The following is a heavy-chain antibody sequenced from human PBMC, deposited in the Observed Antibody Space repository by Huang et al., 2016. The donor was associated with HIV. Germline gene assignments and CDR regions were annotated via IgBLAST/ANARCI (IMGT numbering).Heavy chain of an antibody. J-gene: IGHJ6*03. Sequence: QVQLVQSGAEVKKPGASVKVSCKASGYTFSSFGISWVRQAPGQGLEWVGWISVYNGKTKLAQKFQGRLTMTTDTSTSTAYMELRSLRSDDTAVYYCARGGGIQLWLLGYYYMDVWGNGTTVTVSS. V-gene: IGHV1-18*01. CDR1: GYTFSSFG. CDR2: ISVYNGKT. D-gene: IGHD5-18*01. CDR3: ARGGGIQLWLLGYYYMDV.